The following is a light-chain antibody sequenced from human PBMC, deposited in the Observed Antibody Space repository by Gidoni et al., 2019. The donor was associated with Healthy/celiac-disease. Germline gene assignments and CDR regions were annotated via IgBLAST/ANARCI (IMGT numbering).Light chain of an antibody. CDR1: QSVSSY. V-gene: IGKV3-11*01. J-gene: IGKJ3*01. CDR2: DAS. CDR3: QQELT. Sequence: EIALTQSPATLSLSPGERATLSCRASQSVSSYLAWYQQKPGQAPRLLIYDASNVATGIPARFSGSGSGTDFTLTISSLEPDDFAVSYCQQELTFGPGTKVDI.